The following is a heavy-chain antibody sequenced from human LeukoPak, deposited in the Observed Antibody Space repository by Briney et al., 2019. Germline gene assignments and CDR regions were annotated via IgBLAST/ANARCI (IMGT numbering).Heavy chain of an antibody. CDR3: ARDPKVAAPYYFDY. CDR1: GFTFSSYS. J-gene: IGHJ4*02. CDR2: ISSSSSYI. V-gene: IGHV3-21*01. D-gene: IGHD2-15*01. Sequence: GGSLRLSCAASGFTFSSYSMNWVRQAPGKGLEWVSSISSSSSYIYYADSVKGRFTISRDNAKNSLYLQMNSLRAEDTAVYYCARDPKVAAPYYFDYWGQGTLVTVSS.